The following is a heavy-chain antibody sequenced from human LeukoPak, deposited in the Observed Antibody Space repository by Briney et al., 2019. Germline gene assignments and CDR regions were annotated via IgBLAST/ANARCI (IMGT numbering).Heavy chain of an antibody. J-gene: IGHJ4*02. V-gene: IGHV3-21*01. CDR2: ISSSSSYI. D-gene: IGHD1-26*01. Sequence: GRSLRLSCAASGFTFSTYSMNWVRQAPGKGLEWVSSISSSSSYIYYADSMKGRFTISRDNAKNSLYLQMNTLRAEDTAVYYCARDWYSGSYYFDYWGQGTLVTVSS. CDR1: GFTFSTYS. CDR3: ARDWYSGSYYFDY.